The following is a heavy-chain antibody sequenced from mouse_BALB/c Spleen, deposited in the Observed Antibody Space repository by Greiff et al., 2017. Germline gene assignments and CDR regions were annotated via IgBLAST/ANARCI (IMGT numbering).Heavy chain of an antibody. CDR3: ARGDYGSSPYYFDY. D-gene: IGHD1-1*01. J-gene: IGHJ2*01. V-gene: IGHV5-9-4*01. Sequence: EVQLQESGGGLVKPGGSLKLSCAASRFTFSSYAMSWVRQSPEKRLEWVAEISSGGSYTYYPDTVTGRFTISRDNAKNTLYLEMSSLRSEDTAMYYCARGDYGSSPYYFDYWGQGTTLTVSS. CDR2: ISSGGSYT. CDR1: RFTFSSYA.